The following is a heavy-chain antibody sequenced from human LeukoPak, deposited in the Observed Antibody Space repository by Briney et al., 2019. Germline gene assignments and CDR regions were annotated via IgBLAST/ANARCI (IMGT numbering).Heavy chain of an antibody. D-gene: IGHD3-3*01. CDR1: GGSFSGYY. Sequence: PSETLSLTCAVYGGSFSGYYWSWIRQPPGKGLEWIGEINHSGSTNYNPSLKSRVTISVDTSKNQFSLKLSSVTAADTAVYYCARGGAYYDFWSGYHSPSAPLDYWGQGTLVTVSS. CDR3: ARGGAYYDFWSGYHSPSAPLDY. J-gene: IGHJ4*02. CDR2: INHSGST. V-gene: IGHV4-34*01.